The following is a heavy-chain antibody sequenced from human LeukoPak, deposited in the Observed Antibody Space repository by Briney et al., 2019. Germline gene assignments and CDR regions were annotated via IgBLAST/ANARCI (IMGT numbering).Heavy chain of an antibody. D-gene: IGHD6-13*01. J-gene: IGHJ4*02. CDR3: ASDSSSSRAAVD. V-gene: IGHV3-33*01. CDR2: IWYDGSNK. CDR1: GFTFRSYG. Sequence: PGRSLRLSCAASGFTFRSYGMHWVRQAPGKGLEWVAVIWYDGSNKYYADSVKGRFTIYRDNSKNTLYLQMNSLRAEDTAVYYCASDSSSSRAAVDWGQGTLVTVSS.